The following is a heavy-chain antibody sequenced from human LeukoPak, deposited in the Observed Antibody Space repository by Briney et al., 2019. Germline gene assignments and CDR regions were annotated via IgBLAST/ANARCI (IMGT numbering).Heavy chain of an antibody. Sequence: ASVKVSCKASGYTFTDYYIHWVRQAPGQGLEWMAWMNPNSGGTSYAQKFQGRVTMTRDTSISTAYMELSRLRFDDTAVYYCARNKEGKSLDYWGQGTLVTVSS. CDR1: GYTFTDYY. CDR3: ARNKEGKSLDY. V-gene: IGHV1-2*02. CDR2: MNPNSGGT. J-gene: IGHJ4*02.